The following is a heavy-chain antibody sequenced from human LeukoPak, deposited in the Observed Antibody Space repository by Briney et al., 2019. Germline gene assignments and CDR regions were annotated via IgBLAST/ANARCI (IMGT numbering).Heavy chain of an antibody. CDR3: ARLRLGAAANGVDYFYYMDV. D-gene: IGHD2-8*01. V-gene: IGHV4-39*01. CDR2: SNYSGST. Sequence: SETLSLTCTVSGGSLRSSSYYWGWIRQPPGKGLEWIGSSNYSGSTYYNPSLKSRVTISVDTSKNQVSLKLTSVTAADTAVYYCARLRLGAAANGVDYFYYMDVWGKGTTVTVSS. J-gene: IGHJ6*03. CDR1: GGSLRSSSYY.